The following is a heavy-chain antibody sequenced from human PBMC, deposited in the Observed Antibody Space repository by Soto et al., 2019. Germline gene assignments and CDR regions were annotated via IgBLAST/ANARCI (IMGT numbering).Heavy chain of an antibody. CDR1: GFSFSSYG. V-gene: IGHV3-30*03. CDR2: TTYDGGIK. CDR3: PGAWDNPYFHYVLNF. J-gene: IGHJ6*04. D-gene: IGHD4-17*01. Sequence: PGGSLRLSCAASGFSFSSYGMEWVRLAQGKGLEWVAATTYDGGIKHYVDSVKGRFTISRDNSKNTLYLQMNSLRVEYTATYYFPGAWDNPYFHYVLNFWAKGTTVTVSS.